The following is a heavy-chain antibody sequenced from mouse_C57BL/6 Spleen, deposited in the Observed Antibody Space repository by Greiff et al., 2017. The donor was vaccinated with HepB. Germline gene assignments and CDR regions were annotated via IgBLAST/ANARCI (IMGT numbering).Heavy chain of an antibody. V-gene: IGHV1-50*01. CDR2: IDPSDSYT. CDR3: ARRDRTLYAMDY. CDR1: GYTFTSYW. J-gene: IGHJ4*01. Sequence: QVQLKQPGAELVKPGASVKLSCKASGYTFTSYWMQWVKQRPGQGLEWIGEIDPSDSYTNYNQKFKGKATLTVDTSSSTAYMQLSSLTSEDSAVYYYARRDRTLYAMDYWGQGTSVTVSS.